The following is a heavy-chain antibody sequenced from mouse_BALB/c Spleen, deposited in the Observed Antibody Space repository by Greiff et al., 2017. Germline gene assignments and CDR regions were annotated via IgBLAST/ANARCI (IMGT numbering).Heavy chain of an antibody. V-gene: IGHV1-87*01. Sequence: VQLQQSGAELARPGASVKLSCKASGYTFTSYWMQWVKQRPGQGLEWIGAIYPGDGDTRYTQKFKGKATLTADKSSSTAYMQLSSLASEDSAVYYCAREDGNHAMDYWGQGTSVTVSS. D-gene: IGHD2-1*01. CDR3: AREDGNHAMDY. J-gene: IGHJ4*01. CDR1: GYTFTSYW. CDR2: IYPGDGDT.